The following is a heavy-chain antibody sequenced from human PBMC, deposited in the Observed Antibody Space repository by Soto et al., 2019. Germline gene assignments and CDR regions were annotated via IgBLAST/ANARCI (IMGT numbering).Heavy chain of an antibody. V-gene: IGHV1-69*13. CDR3: ARANWDSSRYYSHGFDI. D-gene: IGHD3-22*01. CDR1: GGTFSSYA. Sequence: SVKVSCKASGGTFSSYAISWVRQAPGQGLEWMGGIIPIFGTANYAQKFQGRVTITADEPTSTAYMELSSLRSEDPAVYYCARANWDSSRYYSHGFDIWGQGPMVPAS. CDR2: IIPIFGTA. J-gene: IGHJ3*02.